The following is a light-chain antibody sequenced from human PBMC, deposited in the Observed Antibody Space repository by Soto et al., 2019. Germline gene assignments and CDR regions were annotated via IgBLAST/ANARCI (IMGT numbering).Light chain of an antibody. Sequence: QSALTQPASVSGSPGQSIIISCTGTSSDVGSYNLVSWYQQHPGKAPKFMIYEGSKRPSGVSNRFSGSKSGNTASLTISGLQAEDQADYYCCSYAGSRIYVFGTGTKLTVL. CDR1: SSDVGSYNL. V-gene: IGLV2-23*01. CDR2: EGS. J-gene: IGLJ1*01. CDR3: CSYAGSRIYV.